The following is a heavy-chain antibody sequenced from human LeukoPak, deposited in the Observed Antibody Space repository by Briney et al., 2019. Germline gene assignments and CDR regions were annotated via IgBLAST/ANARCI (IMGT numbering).Heavy chain of an antibody. CDR3: ARHGDGESGSYYPLGY. CDR1: GGSISSSSYY. J-gene: IGHJ4*02. V-gene: IGHV4-39*01. D-gene: IGHD1-26*01. CDR2: IYYSGST. Sequence: PSETLSLTCTVSGGSISSSSYYWGWIRQPPGKGLEWIGSIYYSGSTYYNPSLKSRVTISVDTSKNQFSLKLSSATAADTAVYYCARHGDGESGSYYPLGYWGQGTLVTVSS.